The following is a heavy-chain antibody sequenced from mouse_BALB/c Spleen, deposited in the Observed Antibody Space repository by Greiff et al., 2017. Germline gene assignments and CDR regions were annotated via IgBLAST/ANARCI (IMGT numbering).Heavy chain of an antibody. Sequence: VKLQQSGAELVRPGSSVKISCKASGYAFSSYWMNWVKQRPGQGLEWIGQIYPGDGDTNYNGKFKGKATLTADKSSSTAYMQLSSLTSEDSAVYFCARISTMITAWFAYWGQGTLVTVSA. J-gene: IGHJ3*01. D-gene: IGHD2-4*01. V-gene: IGHV1-80*01. CDR2: IYPGDGDT. CDR1: GYAFSSYW. CDR3: ARISTMITAWFAY.